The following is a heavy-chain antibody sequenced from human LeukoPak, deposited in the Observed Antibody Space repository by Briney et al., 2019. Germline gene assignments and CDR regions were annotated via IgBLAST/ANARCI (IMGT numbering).Heavy chain of an antibody. D-gene: IGHD2-2*02. CDR2: MNPNSGNT. Sequence: ASVKVSCKASGYTFTSYGISWVRQATGQGLEWMGWMNPNSGNTGYAQKFQGRVTITRNTSISTAYMELSSLRSEDTAVYYCARGCSSTSCYRWGYYYYYMDVWGKGTTVTVSS. J-gene: IGHJ6*03. V-gene: IGHV1-8*03. CDR1: GYTFTSYG. CDR3: ARGCSSTSCYRWGYYYYYMDV.